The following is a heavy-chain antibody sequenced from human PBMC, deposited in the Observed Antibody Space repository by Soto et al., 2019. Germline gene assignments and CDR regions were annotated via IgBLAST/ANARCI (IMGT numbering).Heavy chain of an antibody. Sequence: ASVKVSCKASGYTFTSYAMHWVRQAPGQRHEWMGWINAGNGNTKYSQKFQGRVTITRDTSASTAYMELSSLRSEDTAVYYCARSRGITIFGVVPSPRDYYMDVWGKGTTVTVSS. CDR2: INAGNGNT. CDR1: GYTFTSYA. D-gene: IGHD3-3*01. V-gene: IGHV1-3*01. J-gene: IGHJ6*03. CDR3: ARSRGITIFGVVPSPRDYYMDV.